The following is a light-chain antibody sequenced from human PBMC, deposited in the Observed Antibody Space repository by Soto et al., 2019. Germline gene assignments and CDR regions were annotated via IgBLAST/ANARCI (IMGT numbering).Light chain of an antibody. CDR1: QAISSY. CDR3: QKDNHAPT. Sequence: DIQLTQSPSSLSASVGDRVTITCRASQAISSYLAWYQQKPGKVPELLIYATSTLQSGAPSRFSGSGSGTDFTLTISSLQAEDVATYYCQKDNHAPTFGGGTKVEIK. V-gene: IGKV1-27*01. J-gene: IGKJ4*01. CDR2: ATS.